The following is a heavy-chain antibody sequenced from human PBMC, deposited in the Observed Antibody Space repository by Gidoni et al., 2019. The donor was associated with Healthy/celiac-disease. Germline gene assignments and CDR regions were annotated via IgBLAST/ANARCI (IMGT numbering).Heavy chain of an antibody. J-gene: IGHJ4*02. V-gene: IGHV3-23*01. CDR2: ISGSGGST. CDR3: ANHFLEWSKPNLWDY. Sequence: EVQLLESGGGLVQPGGSLRLSCAASGFTFSSYAMSWVRQAPGKGLEWVSAISGSGGSTYYADSVKGRFTISRDNSKNTLYLQMNSLRAEDTAVYYCANHFLEWSKPNLWDYWGQGTLVTVSS. CDR1: GFTFSSYA. D-gene: IGHD3-3*01.